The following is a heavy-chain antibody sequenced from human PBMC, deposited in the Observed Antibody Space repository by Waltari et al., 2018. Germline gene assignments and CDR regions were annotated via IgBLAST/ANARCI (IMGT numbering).Heavy chain of an antibody. CDR1: GGSISSSRYY. CDR2: IYSGGST. Sequence: LQLQESGPGLVKPSETLSLTCTVSGGSISSSRYYWGWIRQPPGKGLEWVSVIYSGGSTYYADSVKGRFTISRDNSKNTLYLQMNSLRAEDTAIYYCARAGRLLLQEYFQHWGQGTLVTVSS. CDR3: ARAGRLLLQEYFQH. V-gene: IGHV3-66*01. D-gene: IGHD2-15*01. J-gene: IGHJ1*01.